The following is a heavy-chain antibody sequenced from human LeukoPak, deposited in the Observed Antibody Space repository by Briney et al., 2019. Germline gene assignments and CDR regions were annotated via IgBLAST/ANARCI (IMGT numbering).Heavy chain of an antibody. D-gene: IGHD3-22*01. J-gene: IGHJ3*02. Sequence: SETLSLTCAVYGGSFSGYYWSWIRQPPGKGLEWIGEINHSGSTNYNPSLKSRVTISVDTSKNQFSLKLSSVTAADTAVYYCARDYYDSSGHLAHDAFDIWGQGTMVNVSS. CDR2: INHSGST. V-gene: IGHV4-34*01. CDR1: GGSFSGYY. CDR3: ARDYYDSSGHLAHDAFDI.